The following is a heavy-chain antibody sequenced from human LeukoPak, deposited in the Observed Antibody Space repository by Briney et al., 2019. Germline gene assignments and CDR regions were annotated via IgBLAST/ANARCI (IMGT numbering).Heavy chain of an antibody. CDR2: IYYSGST. V-gene: IGHV4-59*01. CDR1: GGTISSYY. J-gene: IGHJ4*02. D-gene: IGHD5-18*01. Sequence: PAETLSLTCTVSGGTISSYYWSWIRQPPGKGLEWIGYIYYSGSTNYNPSLKSRFTISVDTSKNQFSLKLSSVTAADTAVYYCARVSGYFPLYYFDYWGQGTLVTVSS. CDR3: ARVSGYFPLYYFDY.